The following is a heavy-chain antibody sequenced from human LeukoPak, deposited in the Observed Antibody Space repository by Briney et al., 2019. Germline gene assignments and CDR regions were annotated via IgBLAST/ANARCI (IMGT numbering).Heavy chain of an antibody. J-gene: IGHJ5*02. CDR1: GFTFSSHW. CDR2: IKQDGSEK. D-gene: IGHD2-2*02. Sequence: GGSLRLSCAASGFTFSSHWMSWVRQAPGKGLEWVANIKQDGSEKYYVDSVKGRFTISRDNAKNSLYLQMNSLRAEDTAMYYCAREPGYCSSTSCYTDNPWGQGTLVTVSS. CDR3: AREPGYCSSTSCYTDNP. V-gene: IGHV3-7*01.